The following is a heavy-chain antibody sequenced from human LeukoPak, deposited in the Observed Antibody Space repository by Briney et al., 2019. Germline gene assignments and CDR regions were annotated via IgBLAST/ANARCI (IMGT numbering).Heavy chain of an antibody. CDR3: ARDGRRAAGRGYHSNWFDP. V-gene: IGHV4-4*07. D-gene: IGHD6-13*01. CDR1: GGSISSYY. J-gene: IGHJ5*02. CDR2: IYTSRST. Sequence: SETLSLTCTVSGGSISSYYWSWIRQPAGKGLEWIGRIYTSRSTNYNPSLKSRVTMSVDTSKNQFSLKLSSVTAADTAVYYCARDGRRAAGRGYHSNWFDPWGQGTLVTVSS.